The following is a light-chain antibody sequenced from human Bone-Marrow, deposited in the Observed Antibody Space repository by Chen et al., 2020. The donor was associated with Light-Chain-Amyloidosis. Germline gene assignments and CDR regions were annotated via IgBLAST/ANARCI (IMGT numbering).Light chain of an antibody. J-gene: IGLJ1*01. Sequence: QSALTQPASVSGSPGQSSTIPCTGTSSDVGGDNHVSWYQQHPDKAPKLMIYEVTNRPSWVPDRFSGSKSDNTASLPISGLQTEDEADYFCSSYTITNTLVFGSGTRVTVL. V-gene: IGLV2-14*01. CDR1: SSDVGGDNH. CDR3: SSYTITNTLV. CDR2: EVT.